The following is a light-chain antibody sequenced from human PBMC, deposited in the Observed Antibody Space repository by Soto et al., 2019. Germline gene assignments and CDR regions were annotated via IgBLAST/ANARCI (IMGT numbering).Light chain of an antibody. V-gene: IGKV1-5*03. CDR2: KAS. Sequence: DLQMTQSHPTASASVGDWLSITGPASQSITNWLAWYQQKPGKAPKLLIYKASSLQSEVPSRFSGSASGPEFTLTISSLQPDDFATYYCQQYQSYPFTFGPGTKVDIK. J-gene: IGKJ3*01. CDR3: QQYQSYPFT. CDR1: QSITNW.